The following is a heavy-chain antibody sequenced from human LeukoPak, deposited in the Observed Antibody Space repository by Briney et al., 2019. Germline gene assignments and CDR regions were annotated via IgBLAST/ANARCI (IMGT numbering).Heavy chain of an antibody. D-gene: IGHD2-15*01. CDR2: FYYTGST. J-gene: IGHJ4*02. CDR1: GGSVSSGNYY. V-gene: IGHV4-61*01. CDR3: ARGYCTGGSCYYFDY. Sequence: KASVTLSLTCTVSGGSVSSGNYYWNWIWQPPGKGLVWIAYFYYTGSTAYNPSLKSRVTISVDTSKNQFSLKLSSVTAADPAVYYCARGYCTGGSCYYFDYWGQGTLVTVSS.